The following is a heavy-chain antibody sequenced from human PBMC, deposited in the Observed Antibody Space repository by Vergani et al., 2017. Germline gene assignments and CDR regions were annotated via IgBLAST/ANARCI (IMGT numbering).Heavy chain of an antibody. J-gene: IGHJ6*03. CDR2: ISNDGSKK. V-gene: IGHV3-30*18. CDR1: GFSFSSHA. CDR3: AKAGSVTSGSLQYNFYMDV. D-gene: IGHD3-10*01. Sequence: QVQLAESGGGRVQPGRSLRLFCAASGFSFSSHAIHWVRQAPGKGLEWVTVISNDGSKKYYADSVKGRFTISRDNSKNTLDLQMNSLRTQDTAVYYCAKAGSVTSGSLQYNFYMDVWGNGTAVTVS.